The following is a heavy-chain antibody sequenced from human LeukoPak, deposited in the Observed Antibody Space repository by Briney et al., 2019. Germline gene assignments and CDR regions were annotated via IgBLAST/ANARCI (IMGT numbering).Heavy chain of an antibody. CDR1: GFTFNRFY. Sequence: GGSLRLSCSASGFTFNRFYLHWVRQAPGKGLEFVSHISSNGATTYYADSVKGRFTISRDNSKNTLYLQMSSLRADDTAVYYCAKETYCSSTSCYSDYYYYGMDVWGQGTTVTVSS. CDR3: AKETYCSSTSCYSDYYYYGMDV. D-gene: IGHD2-2*01. J-gene: IGHJ6*02. CDR2: ISSNGATT. V-gene: IGHV3-64D*06.